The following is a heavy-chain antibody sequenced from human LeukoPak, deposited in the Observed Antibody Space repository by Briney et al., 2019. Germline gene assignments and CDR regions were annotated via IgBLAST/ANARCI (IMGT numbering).Heavy chain of an antibody. CDR2: MNPNSGNT. CDR3: ASHGSGSYWGYYYYGMDV. V-gene: IGHV1-8*01. Sequence: GASVKVSCKASGYTFTSYDINWGRQATGQGREWMGWMNPNSGNTGYAQKFQGRVTMTRTTSISTAYMELSSLRSEDTAVYYCASHGSGSYWGYYYYGMDVWGQGTTVTVSS. J-gene: IGHJ6*02. D-gene: IGHD3-10*01. CDR1: GYTFTSYD.